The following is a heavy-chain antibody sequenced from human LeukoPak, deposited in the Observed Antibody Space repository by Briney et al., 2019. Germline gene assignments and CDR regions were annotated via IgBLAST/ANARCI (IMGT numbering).Heavy chain of an antibody. Sequence: GGSLRLSCAASGFTFSSYGMSWVRQAPGKGLEWVSAISGSGGSTYYADSVKGRFTISRDNSKNTLYLQMNSLRAEDTAVYYCAKAVNYENYYYYMDVWGKGTTVTISS. CDR2: ISGSGGST. J-gene: IGHJ6*03. CDR1: GFTFSSYG. V-gene: IGHV3-23*01. CDR3: AKAVNYENYYYYMDV. D-gene: IGHD3-22*01.